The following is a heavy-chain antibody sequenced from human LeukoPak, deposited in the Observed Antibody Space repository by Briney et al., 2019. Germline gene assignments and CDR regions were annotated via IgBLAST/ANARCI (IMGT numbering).Heavy chain of an antibody. V-gene: IGHV5-51*01. CDR2: IYPGDSDT. J-gene: IGHJ4*02. Sequence: GESLKISCQGSEYIFTTYWIDWVRQMPGKGLEWMGSIYPGDSDTRYSPSFQGQVTISADKSISTAYLQWSSLKASDTAMYYCAAIVVAGFDYWGQGTLVTVSS. D-gene: IGHD6-19*01. CDR1: EYIFTTYW. CDR3: AAIVVAGFDY.